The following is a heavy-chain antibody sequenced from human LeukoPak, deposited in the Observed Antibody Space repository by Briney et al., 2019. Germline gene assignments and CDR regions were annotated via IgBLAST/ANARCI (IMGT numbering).Heavy chain of an antibody. V-gene: IGHV3-48*02. D-gene: IGHD6-13*01. CDR1: GFTFRTYG. J-gene: IGHJ6*02. Sequence: RGSLRLSCAASGFTFRTYGMNWVRQAPGKGLEWVSYISSSSSTIYYADSVKGRFTISRDNAKNSLYLQMNSLRDEDTAVYYCARDRGIAAAGIFYYYYGMDVWGQGTTVTVSS. CDR3: ARDRGIAAAGIFYYYYGMDV. CDR2: ISSSSSTI.